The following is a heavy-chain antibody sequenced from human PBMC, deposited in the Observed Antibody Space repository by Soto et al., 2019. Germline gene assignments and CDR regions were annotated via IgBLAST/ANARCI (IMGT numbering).Heavy chain of an antibody. V-gene: IGHV4-59*01. D-gene: IGHD3-10*01. Sequence: QVQLQESGPGLVEPSETLSLTCTVSGGSISSNYWSWIRQPPGKGLEWIGYIYYSGSTTYNPSLKSRGTISVDTSKNQFSLKLSSVTAADTAVYYCAGVAPPHGSGSYFRGAFDIWGQGTMVTVSS. CDR3: AGVAPPHGSGSYFRGAFDI. CDR1: GGSISSNY. J-gene: IGHJ3*02. CDR2: IYYSGST.